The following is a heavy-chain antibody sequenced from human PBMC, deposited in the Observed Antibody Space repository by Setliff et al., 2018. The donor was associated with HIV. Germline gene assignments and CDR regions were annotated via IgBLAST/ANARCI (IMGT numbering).Heavy chain of an antibody. Sequence: SETLSLTCTLAGGFVSRSNYVWGWVRQSPKKGLEWTGSVYYSGTTYYNPTLKSRVSISIDTPKNQFSLKLTSMTAADTAVYYCVRTGSSTSWGIYYYYYMDIWGKGSTVTAP. CDR1: GGFVSRSNYV. J-gene: IGHJ6*03. CDR3: VRTGSSTSWGIYYYYYMDI. V-gene: IGHV4-39*01. D-gene: IGHD3-10*01. CDR2: VYYSGTT.